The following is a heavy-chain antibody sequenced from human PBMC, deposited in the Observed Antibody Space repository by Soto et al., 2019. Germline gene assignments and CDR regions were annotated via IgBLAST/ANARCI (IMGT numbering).Heavy chain of an antibody. Sequence: GGSLRLSCAASGFTFSSYGMHWVRQAPDKGLEWVAVIWYDGTNKYYTDSVKGRFTISRDNSKNTLYLQMNSLRAEDTAVYYCARDRGAVAGTRYYYGMDVWGQGTTVTVSS. D-gene: IGHD6-13*01. CDR2: IWYDGTNK. J-gene: IGHJ6*02. V-gene: IGHV3-33*01. CDR3: ARDRGAVAGTRYYYGMDV. CDR1: GFTFSSYG.